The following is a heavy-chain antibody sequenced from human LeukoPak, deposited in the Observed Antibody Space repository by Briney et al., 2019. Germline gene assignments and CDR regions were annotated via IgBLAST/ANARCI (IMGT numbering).Heavy chain of an antibody. CDR1: GFTFSSYG. CDR3: ARDRYSSGWYGDFDC. CDR2: IRYDGSNK. Sequence: GGSLRLSCAASGFTFSSYGMHWVRQAPGKGLEWVAFIRYDGSNKYYADSVKGRFTISRDNSKNTLYLQVNSLRAEDTAVYYCARDRYSSGWYGDFDCWGQGTLVTVSS. D-gene: IGHD6-19*01. V-gene: IGHV3-30*02. J-gene: IGHJ4*02.